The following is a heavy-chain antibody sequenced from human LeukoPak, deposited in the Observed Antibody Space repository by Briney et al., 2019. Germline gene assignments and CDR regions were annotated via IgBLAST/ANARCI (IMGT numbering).Heavy chain of an antibody. CDR3: AKGLRFSYYDSSGYYGAIGRYAFDI. CDR1: GFTLGSYA. V-gene: IGHV3-23*01. CDR2: AHTNGDA. J-gene: IGHJ3*02. Sequence: GGSLRLSCTLSGFTLGSYAMSWVRQAPGRGLGWVSGAHTNGDAFYIDSVKGRFTISRDNSKNTLYLQMNSLRAEDTAVYYCAKGLRFSYYDSSGYYGAIGRYAFDIWGQGTMVTVSS. D-gene: IGHD3-22*01.